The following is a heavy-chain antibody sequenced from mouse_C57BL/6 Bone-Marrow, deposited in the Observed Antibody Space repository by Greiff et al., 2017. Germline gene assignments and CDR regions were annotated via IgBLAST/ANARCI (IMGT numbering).Heavy chain of an antibody. Sequence: VQLQQSGAELVKPGASVKMSCKASGYTFTSYWITWVKQRPGQGLEWIGDIYPGSGSTNYNEKFKGKAKLTVDTSSSTAYMQLSSLTSEDSAVYYCARTGTSDYWGQGTTLTVSS. J-gene: IGHJ2*01. CDR1: GYTFTSYW. V-gene: IGHV1-55*01. CDR3: ARTGTSDY. CDR2: IYPGSGST. D-gene: IGHD4-1*01.